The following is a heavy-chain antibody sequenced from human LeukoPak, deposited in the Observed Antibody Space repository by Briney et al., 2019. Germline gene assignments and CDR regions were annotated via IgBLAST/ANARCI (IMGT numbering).Heavy chain of an antibody. CDR1: GYTLTELS. Sequence: ASVKVSCKVCGYTLTELSMHWVRQAPGKGLEWMGGFDPEDGETIYAQKFQGRVTMTEDTSTDTAYMELSSLRSEDTAVYYCATSASGYSGYDYNYWGQGTLVTVSS. V-gene: IGHV1-24*01. D-gene: IGHD5-12*01. J-gene: IGHJ4*02. CDR2: FDPEDGET. CDR3: ATSASGYSGYDYNY.